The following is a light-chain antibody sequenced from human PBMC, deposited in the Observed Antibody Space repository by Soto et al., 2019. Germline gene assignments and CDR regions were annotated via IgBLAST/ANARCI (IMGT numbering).Light chain of an antibody. CDR1: CSNIGGNT. J-gene: IGLJ1*01. CDR2: NDR. V-gene: IGLV1-44*01. CDR3: ATWDASLSLLYV. Sequence: QSVLTQPPSASGTPGQRVTISCSGSCSNIGGNTVNWYQQLPGTTPRLLIYNDRQRPSGVPDRFSASKSGTSASLAISGLQSEDEGDYYCATWDASLSLLYVFGTGTKVTVL.